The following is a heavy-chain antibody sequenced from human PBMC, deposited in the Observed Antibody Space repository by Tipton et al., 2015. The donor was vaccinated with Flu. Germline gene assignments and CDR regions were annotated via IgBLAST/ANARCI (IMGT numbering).Heavy chain of an antibody. J-gene: IGHJ6*02. V-gene: IGHV4-39*01. CDR1: GGSISSSSYY. D-gene: IGHD6-6*01. CDR3: ARNRVSDYYYGMDV. CDR2: IYYSGST. Sequence: TLSLTCTVSGGSISSSSYYWGWIRQPPGKGLEWIGGIYYSGSTYYNPSLKSRVTISVDTSTNQFSLKLSSVTAADTAVYYCARNRVSDYYYGMDVWGQGTTVTVAS.